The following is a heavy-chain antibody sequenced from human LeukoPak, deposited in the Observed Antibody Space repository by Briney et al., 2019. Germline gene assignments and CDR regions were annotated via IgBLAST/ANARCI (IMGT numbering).Heavy chain of an antibody. Sequence: ASVKVSCKASGYTFTSYGISWVRQAPGQGLEWMGWISAYNGNTNYAQKLQGRVTMTTDTSTSTAYMELRSLRSDDTAVYYCARDNGDHWFPIFDYWGQGTLVTVSS. CDR3: ARDNGDHWFPIFDY. J-gene: IGHJ4*02. D-gene: IGHD4-17*01. CDR2: ISAYNGNT. V-gene: IGHV1-18*01. CDR1: GYTFTSYG.